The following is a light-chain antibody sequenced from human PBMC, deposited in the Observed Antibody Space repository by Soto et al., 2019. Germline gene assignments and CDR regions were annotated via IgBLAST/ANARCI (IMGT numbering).Light chain of an antibody. V-gene: IGKV3-15*01. J-gene: IGKJ1*01. CDR1: QSISSN. Sequence: ERVLISFPAAPSVSPGERATLSCRASQSISSNLAWYQQKPGQAPRLLIYDASTRATGIPARFSGSGSGTEFSLTISSLQSEDFAVYYCQHYNSWPTFGQGTKVDIK. CDR3: QHYNSWPT. CDR2: DAS.